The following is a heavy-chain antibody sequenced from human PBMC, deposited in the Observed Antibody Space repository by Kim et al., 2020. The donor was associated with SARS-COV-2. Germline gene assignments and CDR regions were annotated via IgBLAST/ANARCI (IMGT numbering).Heavy chain of an antibody. J-gene: IGHJ2*01. Sequence: SETLSLTCTVSGGSISSGGYYWSWIRQHPGKGLEWIGYIYYSESTYYNPSLKSRVTISVDTSKNQFSLKLSSVTAADTAVYYCARKRGITGTQGEASREFYWYFDLWGRGTLVTVSS. CDR1: GGSISSGGYY. CDR2: IYYSEST. V-gene: IGHV4-31*03. CDR3: ARKRGITGTQGEASREFYWYFDL. D-gene: IGHD1-20*01.